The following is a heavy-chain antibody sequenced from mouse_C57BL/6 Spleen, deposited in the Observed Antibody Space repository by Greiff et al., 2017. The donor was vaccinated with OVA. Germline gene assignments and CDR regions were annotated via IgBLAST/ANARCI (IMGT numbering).Heavy chain of an antibody. V-gene: IGHV5-9*01. CDR2: ISGGGGNT. CDR3: ARHEGLLYAMDY. CDR1: GFTFSSYT. Sequence: EVKLMESGGGLVKPGGSLKLSCAASGFTFSSYTMSWVRQTPEKRLEWVATISGGGGNTYYPDSVKGRFTISRDNAKNTLYLQMSSLRSEDTALYYCARHEGLLYAMDYWGQGTSVTVSS. D-gene: IGHD3-1*01. J-gene: IGHJ4*01.